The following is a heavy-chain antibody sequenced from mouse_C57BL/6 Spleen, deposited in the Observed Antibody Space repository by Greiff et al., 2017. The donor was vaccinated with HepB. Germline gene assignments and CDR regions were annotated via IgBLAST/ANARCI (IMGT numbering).Heavy chain of an antibody. CDR1: GYTFTDYY. CDR2: INPNNGGT. J-gene: IGHJ2*01. Sequence: VQLQQSGPELVKPGASVKISCKASGYTFTDYYMNWVKQSHGKSLEWIGDINPNNGGTSYNQKFKGKATLTVDKSSSTAYMELRSLTSEDSAVYYCARAGNGRPRRGNFDYWGQGNTLTVSS. CDR3: ARAGNGRPRRGNFDY. V-gene: IGHV1-26*01. D-gene: IGHD1-1*01.